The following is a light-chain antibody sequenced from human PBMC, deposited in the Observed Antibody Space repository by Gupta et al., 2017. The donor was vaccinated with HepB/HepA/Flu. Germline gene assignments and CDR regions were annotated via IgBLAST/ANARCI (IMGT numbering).Light chain of an antibody. CDR2: TAS. CDR3: QQGSTFPIA. J-gene: IGKJ4*01. CDR1: RFMNSW. Sequence: DIHMTQSPSSVSASVGDRVTITRRAGRFMNSWLGWYQQKPGSAPKLLIYTASNLESGVPSRFSGSRSGTDFTLTISSLQPEDFATYYCQQGSTFPIAFGGGTKVDIK. V-gene: IGKV1-12*01.